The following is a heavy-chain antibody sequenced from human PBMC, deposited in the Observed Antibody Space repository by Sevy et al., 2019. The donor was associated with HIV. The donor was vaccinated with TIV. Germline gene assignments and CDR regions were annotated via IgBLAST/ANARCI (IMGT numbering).Heavy chain of an antibody. CDR3: ARDLEYRVGELFLGAFDI. V-gene: IGHV3-48*02. CDR1: GFTFSSYS. J-gene: IGHJ3*02. D-gene: IGHD3-16*01. Sequence: GGSLRLSCAASGFTFSSYSMNWVRQAPGKGLEWVSYISSSSTIYYADSVKGRFTISRDNAKNSLYLQMNSLRDEDMAVYYCARDLEYRVGELFLGAFDIWGQGTMVTVSS. CDR2: ISSSSTI.